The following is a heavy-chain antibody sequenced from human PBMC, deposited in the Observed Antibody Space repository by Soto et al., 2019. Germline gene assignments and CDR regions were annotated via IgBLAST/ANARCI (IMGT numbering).Heavy chain of an antibody. D-gene: IGHD2-2*01. CDR3: ARGLYDMGVVPAAEYYGMAV. Sequence: ASVKVSWTASGYTFTSYGISWVRQAPGQGLEWMGWISAYNGNTNYAQKLQGRVTMTTDTSTSTDYMELRSLRSDDTAVYYCARGLYDMGVVPAAEYYGMAVWGQGTTVTVYS. J-gene: IGHJ6*02. CDR1: GYTFTSYG. CDR2: ISAYNGNT. V-gene: IGHV1-18*01.